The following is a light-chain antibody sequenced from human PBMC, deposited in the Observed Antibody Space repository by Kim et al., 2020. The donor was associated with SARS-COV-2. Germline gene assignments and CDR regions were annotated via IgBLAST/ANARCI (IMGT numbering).Light chain of an antibody. CDR1: QSVSSS. J-gene: IGKJ1*01. CDR2: GAS. V-gene: IGKV3-15*01. CDR3: QQYNNWPPWT. Sequence: FPGERATLSCRASQSVSSSLAWFQQKPGQAPRLLMYGASTRATGVPARFSGSGSGTEFTLTISSLQSEDFAVYYCQQYNNWPPWTFGQGTKVDIK.